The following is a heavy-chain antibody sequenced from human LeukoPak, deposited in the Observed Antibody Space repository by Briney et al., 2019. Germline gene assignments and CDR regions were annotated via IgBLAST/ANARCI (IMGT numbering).Heavy chain of an antibody. CDR1: GGTFSSYA. J-gene: IGHJ4*02. D-gene: IGHD6-6*01. CDR3: AIQSIVPRPGY. Sequence: ASVKVSCKASGGTFSSYAISWVRQAPGQGLEWMGGIIPIFGTANYAQKFQGRVTMTRDTSVSTAYMELSRLTSDDTAVYYCAIQSIVPRPGYWGQGTLVAVSS. CDR2: IIPIFGTA. V-gene: IGHV1-69*05.